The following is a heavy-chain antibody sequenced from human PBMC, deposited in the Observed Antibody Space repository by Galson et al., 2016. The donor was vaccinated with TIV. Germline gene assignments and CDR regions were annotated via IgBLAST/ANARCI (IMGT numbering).Heavy chain of an antibody. J-gene: IGHJ4*02. V-gene: IGHV4-31*03. CDR3: ARDQDSGAYFDY. D-gene: IGHD2-15*01. CDR1: GGSISSNGIF. Sequence: TLSLTCTVSGGSISSNGIFWSWIRRHPGKGLEWIGYIYHSGSTHYNPSLKSRVAMSVDTSKNQFSLTLTSVTAADTAVCYCARDQDSGAYFDYWGQGTLVTVSS. CDR2: IYHSGST.